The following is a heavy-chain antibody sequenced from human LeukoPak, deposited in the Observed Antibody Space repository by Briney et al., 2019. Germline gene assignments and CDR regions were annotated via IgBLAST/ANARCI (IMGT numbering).Heavy chain of an antibody. CDR3: ARDSIQQWLLSDSYYYYGMDV. J-gene: IGHJ6*02. D-gene: IGHD6-19*01. Sequence: PGGSLRLSCAASGFTFNSYGMHWVRQAPGKGLEWVAFIQYDGSNEYYADSVKGRFTVSRDNAKNSLYLQMNSLRAEDTAVYYCARDSIQQWLLSDSYYYYGMDVWGQGTTVTVSS. CDR1: GFTFNSYG. CDR2: IQYDGSNE. V-gene: IGHV3-30*02.